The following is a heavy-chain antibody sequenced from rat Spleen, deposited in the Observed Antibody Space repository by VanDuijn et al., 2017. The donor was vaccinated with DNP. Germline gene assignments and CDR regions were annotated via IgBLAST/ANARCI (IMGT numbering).Heavy chain of an antibody. J-gene: IGHJ2*01. V-gene: IGHV5-7*01. CDR3: ARKNYRTYDFDY. Sequence: EVQLVESGGGLVQPGRSLKLSCAASGFTFSDYNMAWVRQAPKKGLEWVATISYDGSSTYYRDSVKGRFTISRDNAKSTLYLQMDSLRSEDTATYYWARKNYRTYDFDYWGQGVMVTVSS. D-gene: IGHD1-4*01. CDR1: GFTFSDYN. CDR2: ISYDGSST.